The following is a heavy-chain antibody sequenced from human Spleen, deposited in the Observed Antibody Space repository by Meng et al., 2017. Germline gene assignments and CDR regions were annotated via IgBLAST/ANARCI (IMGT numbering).Heavy chain of an antibody. V-gene: IGHV1-2*06. Sequence: ASVKVSCKPSGYNFPDYWLHWVRRAPGQGLEWMGRIDPKSGDTHYAQRFQGRVTMTGDTSINSAYMDLSRLTSDDTAVYYCAIPADRLSIDAFDIWGQGTMVTVSS. CDR1: GYNFPDYW. CDR3: AIPADRLSIDAFDI. CDR2: IDPKSGDT. D-gene: IGHD3-16*02. J-gene: IGHJ3*02.